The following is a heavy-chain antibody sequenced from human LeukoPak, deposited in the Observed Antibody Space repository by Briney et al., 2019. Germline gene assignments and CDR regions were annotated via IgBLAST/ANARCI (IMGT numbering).Heavy chain of an antibody. Sequence: SETLSLTCAVYGGSFSGNYWSWIRQPPGKGLEWIGEINHSGSTNYNPSLKSRVTISVDTSKNQFSLKLSSVTAADTAVYYCAGNKDIVATIYDYWGQGTLVTVSS. V-gene: IGHV4-34*01. CDR2: INHSGST. CDR3: AGNKDIVATIYDY. CDR1: GGSFSGNY. J-gene: IGHJ4*02. D-gene: IGHD5-12*01.